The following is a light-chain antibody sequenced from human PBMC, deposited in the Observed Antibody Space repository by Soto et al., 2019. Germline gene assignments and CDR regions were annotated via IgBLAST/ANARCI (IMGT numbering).Light chain of an antibody. CDR1: QDIRNF. Sequence: DLQMTQSPTSLSASVGDRVTITCRARQDIRNFVAWYQQKPGKAPKLLIYAASTLQSGVPSRFSGSGSGTDFTLTINSLQPEDVATYSCQKYSSVPVFGPGTKVEIK. CDR2: AAS. J-gene: IGKJ3*01. CDR3: QKYSSVPV. V-gene: IGKV1-27*01.